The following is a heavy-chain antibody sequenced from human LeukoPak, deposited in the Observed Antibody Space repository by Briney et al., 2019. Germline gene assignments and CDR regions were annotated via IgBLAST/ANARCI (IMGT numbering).Heavy chain of an antibody. CDR3: ARKTVVGSYFDY. J-gene: IGHJ4*02. CDR1: GFTFSNYW. D-gene: IGHD4-23*01. V-gene: IGHV3-7*03. Sequence: GGSLRLSCAASGFTFSNYWMSWVRQSPGKGLEWVGNIKQDGSDKYYIDSVKGRFTISRDNAKNSLYLQMNSLRAEDTAVYYCARKTVVGSYFDYWGQGTPVTVTS. CDR2: IKQDGSDK.